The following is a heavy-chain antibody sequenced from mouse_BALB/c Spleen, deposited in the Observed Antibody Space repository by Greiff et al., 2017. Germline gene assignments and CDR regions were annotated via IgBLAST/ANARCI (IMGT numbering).Heavy chain of an antibody. D-gene: IGHD2-4*01. CDR2: ISSGGSYT. CDR3: TRDTMIDY. CDR1: GFTFSSYT. Sequence: EVKLMESGGGLVKPGGSLKLSCAASGFTFSSYTMSWVRQTPEKRLEWVATISSGGSYTYYPDSVKGRFTISRDNAKNTLYLQMSSLKSEDTAMYYCTRDTMIDYWGQGTTLTVSS. J-gene: IGHJ2*01. V-gene: IGHV5-6-4*01.